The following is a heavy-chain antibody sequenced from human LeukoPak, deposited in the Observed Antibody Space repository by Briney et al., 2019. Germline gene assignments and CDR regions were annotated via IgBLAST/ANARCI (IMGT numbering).Heavy chain of an antibody. D-gene: IGHD3-22*01. J-gene: IGHJ4*02. V-gene: IGHV3-23*01. CDR3: AKKKGYYYDSSGYSADY. Sequence: GGSLRLSCAASGFTFSSYVMSWVRPAPGKGLEWVSAISGSGGSTYYADSVKGRFTISRDNSKNTLYLQMNSLRAEDTAVYYCAKKKGYYYDSSGYSADYWGQGTLVTVSS. CDR2: ISGSGGST. CDR1: GFTFSSYV.